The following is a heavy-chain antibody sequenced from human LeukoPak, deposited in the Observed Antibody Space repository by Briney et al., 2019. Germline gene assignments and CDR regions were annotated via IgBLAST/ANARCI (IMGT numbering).Heavy chain of an antibody. D-gene: IGHD2-15*01. Sequence: GASVKVSCKASGYTFTSYYMHWVRQAPGQGLEWMGIINPSGGSTSYAQKFQGRVTMTRDTSTSTVYMELSSLRSEDTAVYYCARDPGYCSGGSCPKYYYYYYGMDVWGQGTTATVSS. CDR1: GYTFTSYY. V-gene: IGHV1-46*01. J-gene: IGHJ6*02. CDR3: ARDPGYCSGGSCPKYYYYYYGMDV. CDR2: INPSGGST.